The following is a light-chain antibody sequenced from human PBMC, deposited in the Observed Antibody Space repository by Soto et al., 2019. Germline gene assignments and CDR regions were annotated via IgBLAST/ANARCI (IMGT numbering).Light chain of an antibody. CDR1: SSNIGSNT. J-gene: IGLJ2*01. CDR2: NNN. V-gene: IGLV1-44*01. CDR3: VTWDDSLDGPV. Sequence: QSVLTQPPSASGTPGQRVTISCSGSSSNIGSNTVNWYQQLPGTAPKLLIYNNNQRPSGVPDRFSGSQSGTSASLAISGLQSEDEADYYCVTWDDSLDGPVFGGGTKLTVL.